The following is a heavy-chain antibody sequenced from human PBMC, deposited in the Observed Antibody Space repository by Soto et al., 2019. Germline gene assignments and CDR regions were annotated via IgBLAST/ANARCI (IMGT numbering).Heavy chain of an antibody. J-gene: IGHJ6*02. V-gene: IGHV1-69*04. CDR1: GGTFSSYT. CDR3: ARDPPYCGGDCYLDV. D-gene: IGHD2-21*02. Sequence: SVKVSCKASGGTFSSYTISWVRQAPGQGLEWMGRIIPILGIANYAQKFQGRVTITADKSTSTAYMELSSLRSEDTAVYYCARDPPYCGGDCYLDVWGQGTTVTVSS. CDR2: IIPILGIA.